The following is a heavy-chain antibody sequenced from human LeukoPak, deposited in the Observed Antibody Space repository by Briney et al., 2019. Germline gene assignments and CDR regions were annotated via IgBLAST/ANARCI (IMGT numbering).Heavy chain of an antibody. D-gene: IGHD3-3*01. CDR1: GYTFTSYG. J-gene: IGHJ4*02. CDR2: IIPIFGTA. CDR3: ARLTWALSGYYTGIDGDY. Sequence: ASVKVSCKASGYTFTSYGISWVRQAPGQGLEWMGGIIPIFGTANYAQKFQGRVTITADESTSTAYMELSSLRSEDTAVYYCARLTWALSGYYTGIDGDYWGQGTLVTVSS. V-gene: IGHV1-69*13.